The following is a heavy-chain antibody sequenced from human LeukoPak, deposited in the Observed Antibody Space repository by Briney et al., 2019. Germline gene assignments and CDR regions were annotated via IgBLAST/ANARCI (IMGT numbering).Heavy chain of an antibody. Sequence: PGGSLRLSCAASGFTFSSYSMNWVRQAPGKGLEWVSSISSSSSYIYYADSVKDRFTISRDNAKNSLYLQMNSLRAEDTAVYYCATHGRELDYWGQGTLVTVSS. CDR2: ISSSSSYI. CDR3: ATHGRELDY. CDR1: GFTFSSYS. J-gene: IGHJ4*02. D-gene: IGHD1-1*01. V-gene: IGHV3-21*01.